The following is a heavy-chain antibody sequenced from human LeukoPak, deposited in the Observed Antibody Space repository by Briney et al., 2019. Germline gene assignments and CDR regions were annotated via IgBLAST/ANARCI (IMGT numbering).Heavy chain of an antibody. D-gene: IGHD5-24*01. V-gene: IGHV4-59*01. Sequence: PSETLCLTCTVSGGSISSYYWSWIRQPPGKGLEWIGYIYYSGSTNYNPSLKSRVTISVDTSKNQFSLKLSSVTAADTAVYYCARVRDGYNPPFDYWGQGTLVTVSS. CDR1: GGSISSYY. CDR3: ARVRDGYNPPFDY. J-gene: IGHJ4*02. CDR2: IYYSGST.